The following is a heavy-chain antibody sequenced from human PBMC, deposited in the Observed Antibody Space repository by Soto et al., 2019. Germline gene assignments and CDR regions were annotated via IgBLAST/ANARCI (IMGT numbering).Heavy chain of an antibody. CDR3: ATSYGSGSHYYYYYGMDV. Sequence: GGSLRLSCAASGFTFSSYGMHWVHQAPGKGLEWVAVISYDGSNKYYADSVKGRFTISRDNSKNTLYLQMNSLRAEDTAVYYCATSYGSGSHYYYYYGMDVWGQGTTVTVSS. V-gene: IGHV3-30*03. D-gene: IGHD3-10*01. CDR1: GFTFSSYG. CDR2: ISYDGSNK. J-gene: IGHJ6*02.